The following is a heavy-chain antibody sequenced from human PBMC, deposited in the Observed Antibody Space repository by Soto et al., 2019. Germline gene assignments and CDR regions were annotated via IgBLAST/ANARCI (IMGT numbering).Heavy chain of an antibody. CDR2: ISAYSGNT. CDR3: ARLFNYDFWSGYYADYYYYYGMDV. J-gene: IGHJ6*02. D-gene: IGHD3-3*01. V-gene: IGHV1-18*04. Sequence: WASVKVSCKASGYTFTSYGISWVRQAPGQGLEWMGWISAYSGNTNYAQKLQGRVTMTTDTSTSTAYMELRSLRSDDTAVYYCARLFNYDFWSGYYADYYYYYGMDVWGQGTTVTVSS. CDR1: GYTFTSYG.